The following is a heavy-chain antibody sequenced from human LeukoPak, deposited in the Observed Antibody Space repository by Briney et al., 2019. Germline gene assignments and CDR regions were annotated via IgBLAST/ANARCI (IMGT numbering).Heavy chain of an antibody. J-gene: IGHJ4*02. CDR2: IYPGDSDT. CDR3: AREVEMATIFDY. CDR1: GYTFHSYW. Sequence: GESLKISCKGSGYTFHSYWIAWVRQMPGKGLEWMGIIYPGDSDTRYSPSFQGQVTISADKSISTAYLQWSSLKASDTAMYYCAREVEMATIFDYWGQGTLVTVSS. D-gene: IGHD5-24*01. V-gene: IGHV5-51*01.